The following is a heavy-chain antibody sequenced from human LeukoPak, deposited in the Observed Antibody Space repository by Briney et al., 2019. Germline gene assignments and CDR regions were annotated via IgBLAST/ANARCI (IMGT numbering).Heavy chain of an antibody. CDR1: GGSFSGYY. Sequence: PSETLSLTCAVYGGSFSGYYWSWIRQPPGMGLEWIGEINHSGSSNYNPSLKSRVTISVDTSKNQFSLKLSSVTAADTAVYYCARAREQWNSRSPYYWGQGTLVTVSS. D-gene: IGHD6-19*01. CDR3: ARAREQWNSRSPYY. J-gene: IGHJ4*02. V-gene: IGHV4-34*01. CDR2: INHSGSS.